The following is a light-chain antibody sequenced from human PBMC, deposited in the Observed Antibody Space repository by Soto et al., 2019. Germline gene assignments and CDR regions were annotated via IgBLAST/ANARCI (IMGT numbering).Light chain of an antibody. CDR2: EVS. CDR1: NRDVGGYNY. CDR3: SSYASSNHSVHV. J-gene: IGLJ1*01. V-gene: IGLV2-8*01. Sequence: QSALTQPPSACGSPSQSVTISCTGNNRDVGGYNYVSWYQQHPGKAPKLMIYEVSKRPSGVPDRFSGSKSGNTASLTVSGLQAEDEADYYCSSYASSNHSVHVFRTVTKITDL.